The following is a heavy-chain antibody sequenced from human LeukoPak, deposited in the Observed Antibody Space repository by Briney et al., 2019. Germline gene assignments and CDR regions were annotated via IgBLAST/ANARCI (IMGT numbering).Heavy chain of an antibody. J-gene: IGHJ4*02. CDR1: GGSFSGYY. CDR3: ARAQQWLTRPFDY. D-gene: IGHD6-19*01. CDR2: INHSGST. Sequence: SETLSLTCAVYGGSFSGYYWSWVRQPPGKGLEWIGEINHSGSTNYNPSLKSRVTISVDTSKNQFSLKLSSVTAADTAVYYCARAQQWLTRPFDYWGQGTLVTVSS. V-gene: IGHV4-34*01.